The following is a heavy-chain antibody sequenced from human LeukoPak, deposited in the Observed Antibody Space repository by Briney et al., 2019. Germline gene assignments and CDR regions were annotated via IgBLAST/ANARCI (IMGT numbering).Heavy chain of an antibody. J-gene: IGHJ4*02. D-gene: IGHD4/OR15-4a*01. Sequence: PGGSLRLSCAPSGFTFSSYAMNWVRQAPGKGLEWVSAISGSGGSTYYADSVKGRFTISRDNSKNTLYLQMNSLRAEDTAVYYCAKVADYGGYFDYWGQGTLVTVSS. CDR2: ISGSGGST. CDR1: GFTFSSYA. CDR3: AKVADYGGYFDY. V-gene: IGHV3-23*01.